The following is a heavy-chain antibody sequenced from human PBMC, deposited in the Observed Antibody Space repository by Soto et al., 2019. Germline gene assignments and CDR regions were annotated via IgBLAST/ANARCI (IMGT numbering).Heavy chain of an antibody. Sequence: SETLSLTCTVSGGSISSYYWSWIRQPPGKGLEWIGYIYYSGSTNYNPSLKSRVTISVDTSKNQFSLKLSSVTAADTAVYYCARDKGLGELAVVVIHTDAFDIWGQGAMVTVS. CDR2: IYYSGST. V-gene: IGHV4-59*01. J-gene: IGHJ3*02. D-gene: IGHD3-22*01. CDR1: GGSISSYY. CDR3: ARDKGLGELAVVVIHTDAFDI.